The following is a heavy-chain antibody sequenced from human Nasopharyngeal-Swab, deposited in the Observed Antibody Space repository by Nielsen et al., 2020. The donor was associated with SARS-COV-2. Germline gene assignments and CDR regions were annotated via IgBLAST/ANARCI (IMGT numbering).Heavy chain of an antibody. Sequence: WIRPPPGKGLEWIGEVHRSGTTNCNPTLKSRITISVDKSKNNFSLKLNSVTAADTALYYCARGGDWRFDPWGQGTLVTVSS. J-gene: IGHJ5*02. D-gene: IGHD2-21*02. CDR2: VHRSGTT. CDR3: ARGGDWRFDP. V-gene: IGHV4-4*02.